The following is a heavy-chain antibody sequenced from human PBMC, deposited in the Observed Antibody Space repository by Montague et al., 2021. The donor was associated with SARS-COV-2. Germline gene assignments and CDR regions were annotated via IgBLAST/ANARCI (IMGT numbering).Heavy chain of an antibody. J-gene: IGHJ4*02. CDR3: ARGTRVVGITPGFRW. CDR2: INRSGST. D-gene: IGHD3-22*01. CDR1: GGSFGVHY. V-gene: IGHV4-34*01. Sequence: SETLSLTCAVYGGSFGVHYWSWVRQPPGKGLEWIGEINRSGSTNFNPSLKSRFTISVDTSKNQFSLKLTSVTAADTAVYFCARGTRVVGITPGFRWWGQGTQVAVSS.